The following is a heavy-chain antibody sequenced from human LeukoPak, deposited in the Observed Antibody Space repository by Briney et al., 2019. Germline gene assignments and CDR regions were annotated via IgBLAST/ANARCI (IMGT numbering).Heavy chain of an antibody. CDR1: GFTFSSYS. CDR2: ISSSSSYI. Sequence: GGSLRLSCAASGFTFSSYSMNWVRQAPGKGLEWVSSISSSSSYIYYADSVKGRFTISRDNAKNSLYLQMSSLSAEDTAVYYCARDYGDYVFDYWGQGTLVTVSS. D-gene: IGHD4-17*01. CDR3: ARDYGDYVFDY. J-gene: IGHJ4*02. V-gene: IGHV3-21*01.